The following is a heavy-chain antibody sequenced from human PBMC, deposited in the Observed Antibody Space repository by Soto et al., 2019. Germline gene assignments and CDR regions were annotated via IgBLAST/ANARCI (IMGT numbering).Heavy chain of an antibody. D-gene: IGHD3-22*01. J-gene: IGHJ4*02. CDR3: ARDLHYYDSVGYYGY. CDR1: GFIFSSYA. V-gene: IGHV3-23*01. CDR2: ISGSGTTA. Sequence: PGGSLRLSCAASGFIFSSYAMSWVRQAPGKGLEWVSAISGSGTTAYYADSVKGRFTISRDNAKNSLYLQMNSLRAEDTAVYYCARDLHYYDSVGYYGYWGQGTLVTVSS.